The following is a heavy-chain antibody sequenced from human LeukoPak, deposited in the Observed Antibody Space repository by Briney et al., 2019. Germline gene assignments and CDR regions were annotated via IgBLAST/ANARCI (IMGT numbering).Heavy chain of an antibody. Sequence: GGSLRLSCAASGFTFSSYGMHWVRQAPGKGLEWVAVISYDGSNKYYADSVKGRFTISRDNSKNTLYLQMNSLRAEDTAVYYCARDLHSSGWYKLTYPDYWGQGTLVTVSS. CDR2: ISYDGSNK. CDR1: GFTFSSYG. J-gene: IGHJ4*02. CDR3: ARDLHSSGWYKLTYPDY. D-gene: IGHD6-19*01. V-gene: IGHV3-30*03.